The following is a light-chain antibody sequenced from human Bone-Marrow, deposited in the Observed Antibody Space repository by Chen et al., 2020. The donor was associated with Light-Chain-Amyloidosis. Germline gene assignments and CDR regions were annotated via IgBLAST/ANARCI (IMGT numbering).Light chain of an antibody. V-gene: IGKV3D-15*01. CDR2: GAS. CDR1: QSVSSN. J-gene: IGKJ2*01. CDR3: QQYNNWPPYT. Sequence: EIVMTQSTATLSVSPGERATLSCRASQSVSSNLAWYQQKPGQAPRLLIYGASTRATGIPARFSGSGSETEFTLNISSLQSEDFAFYYCQQYNNWPPYTFGQGTTLEIK.